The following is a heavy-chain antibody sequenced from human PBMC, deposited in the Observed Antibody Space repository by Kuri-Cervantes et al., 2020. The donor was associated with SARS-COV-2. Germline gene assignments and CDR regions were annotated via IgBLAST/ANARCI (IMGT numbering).Heavy chain of an antibody. D-gene: IGHD2-2*01. V-gene: IGHV4-38-2*01. CDR1: GYYVSSGYY. CDR2: IFHRGST. J-gene: IGHJ5*02. Sequence: SQTLSLTCAVSGYYVSSGYYWAWIRQPPGKGLEWTGNIFHRGSTNYNPSLKSRVTISVDTSTNQFSLKLSSVTAADTAVYYRGRHFSSGVAVVPAANDHWGQGTLVTVSS. CDR3: GRHFSSGVAVVPAANDH.